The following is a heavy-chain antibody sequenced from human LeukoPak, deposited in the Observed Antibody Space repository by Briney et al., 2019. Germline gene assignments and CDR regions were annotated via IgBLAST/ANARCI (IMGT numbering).Heavy chain of an antibody. D-gene: IGHD3-9*01. V-gene: IGHV4-59*01. CDR3: ARDDYRYDILTGYWSDAFDI. CDR2: IYYSGST. CDR1: GGSISSYY. J-gene: IGHJ3*02. Sequence: SETLSLTCTVSGGSISSYYWSWIRQPPGKGLEWIGYIYYSGSTNHNPSLKSRVTISVDTSKNQFSLKLSSVTAADTAVYYCARDDYRYDILTGYWSDAFDIWGQGTMVTVSS.